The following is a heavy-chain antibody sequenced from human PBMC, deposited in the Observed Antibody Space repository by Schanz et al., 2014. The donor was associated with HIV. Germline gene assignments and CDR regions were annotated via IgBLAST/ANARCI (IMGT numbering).Heavy chain of an antibody. J-gene: IGHJ6*02. Sequence: VQMLESGGGSVQPGGSLRLSCAASGFNFNNYAMTWVRQAPGKGLEWVAVISYDGTNKKFADSVKGRFTISRDNSKNTLYLQMKSLRPEDTAVYYCAKDRNHYDSLYRGKGNYYYYYGMDVWGQGTTVTVSS. CDR3: AKDRNHYDSLYRGKGNYYYYYGMDV. CDR1: GFNFNNYA. V-gene: IGHV3-30*18. D-gene: IGHD3-22*01. CDR2: ISYDGTNK.